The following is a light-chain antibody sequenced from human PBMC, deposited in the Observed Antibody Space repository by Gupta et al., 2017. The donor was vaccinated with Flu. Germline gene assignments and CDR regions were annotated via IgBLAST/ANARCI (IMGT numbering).Light chain of an antibody. V-gene: IGLV7-43*01. J-gene: IGLJ3*02. Sequence: QPVVTQEPSLTVSPGGTVTLTCASSTGAVTTNDYPNWFQQKPVQPPTALIYSTNRKYAWTPARFSGSLRGGTAALTLSGAQQEDESEYYCLRYYGGAQGVFGGGTKVTVL. CDR2: STN. CDR1: TGAVTTNDY. CDR3: LRYYGGAQGV.